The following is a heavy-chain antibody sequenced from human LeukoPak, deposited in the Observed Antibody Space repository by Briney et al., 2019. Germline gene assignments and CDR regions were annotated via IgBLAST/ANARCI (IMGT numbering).Heavy chain of an antibody. CDR1: GFTFSSYA. D-gene: IGHD3-22*01. Sequence: QTGGSLRLSCAASGFTFSSYAMSWVRQAPGKGLEWVAVISYDGSNKYYADSVKGRFTISRDNSKNTLYLQMNSLRAEDTAVYYCARGGNYYDGSGYYYGLDYWGQGTLVTVSS. CDR2: ISYDGSNK. J-gene: IGHJ4*02. V-gene: IGHV3-30*14. CDR3: ARGGNYYDGSGYYYGLDY.